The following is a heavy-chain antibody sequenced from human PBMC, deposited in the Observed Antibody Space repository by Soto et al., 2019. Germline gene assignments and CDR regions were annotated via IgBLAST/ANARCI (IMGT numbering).Heavy chain of an antibody. J-gene: IGHJ4*02. CDR1: GFALTTYS. Sequence: PGGSMRLSCTSHGFALTTYSMNWVRQAPGKGLEWISFINKNGFTIYYADSVKGRFTISRDYAKNSLYLQMDSLRHEDTAVYYCARGAVTGTSLFDYWGLGTLVTVSS. CDR2: INKNGFTI. CDR3: ARGAVTGTSLFDY. V-gene: IGHV3-48*02. D-gene: IGHD6-19*01.